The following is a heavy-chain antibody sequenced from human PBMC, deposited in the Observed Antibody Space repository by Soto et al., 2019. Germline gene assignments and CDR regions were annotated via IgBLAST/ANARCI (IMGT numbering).Heavy chain of an antibody. CDR2: IYYSGST. V-gene: IGHV4-59*01. Sequence: QVQLQESGPGLVKPSETLSLTCTVSGGSISSYYWSWIRQPPGKGLEWIGYIYYSGSTNYNPSLKSRVTISVDTSKNQFSLKLSSVTAADTAVYYCAGRSGWSFYYYYYYGMDVW. CDR1: GGSISSYY. D-gene: IGHD6-19*01. CDR3: AGRSGWSFYYYYYYGMDV. J-gene: IGHJ6*01.